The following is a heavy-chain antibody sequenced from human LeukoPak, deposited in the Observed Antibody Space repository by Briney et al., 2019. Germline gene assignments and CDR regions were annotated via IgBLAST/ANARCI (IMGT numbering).Heavy chain of an antibody. CDR1: GFAFNSYK. J-gene: IGHJ4*02. Sequence: GGSLRLSCAASGFAFNSYKMNWVRQVPGKGLDWVSYISTSGSTIYYADSMKGRFTISRDNAKNSLYLQMNSLRAEDTAVYYCARDYYDSRGYYSFDWWAQGTLVTVS. D-gene: IGHD3-22*01. V-gene: IGHV3-48*03. CDR2: ISTSGSTI. CDR3: ARDYYDSRGYYSFDW.